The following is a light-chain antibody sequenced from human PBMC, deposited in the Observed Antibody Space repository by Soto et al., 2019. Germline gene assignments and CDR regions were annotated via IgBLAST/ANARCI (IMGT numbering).Light chain of an antibody. Sequence: DIQLTQSPSTLSASVGDRVTITCRASQGISDWLAWYQQKPGRAPKLLISRTSNLERGVPSRFSGSGSGTEFTLTIRSLQPDDFATYHCQYYNDYCWTFGQGTKVEIK. CDR3: QYYNDYCWT. J-gene: IGKJ1*01. CDR2: RTS. V-gene: IGKV1-5*03. CDR1: QGISDW.